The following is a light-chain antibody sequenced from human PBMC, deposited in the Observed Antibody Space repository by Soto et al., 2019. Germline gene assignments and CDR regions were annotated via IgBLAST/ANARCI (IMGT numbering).Light chain of an antibody. CDR1: QSISIW. CDR2: KAS. CDR3: QQYSTYTPRT. V-gene: IGKV1-5*03. J-gene: IGKJ1*01. Sequence: DIQMTQSPSTLSASVGDRVTVTCRSSQSISIWLAWYQQKPGKAPKILIYKASSLESGVPSRFSGSGSGTEFTLTISSLQPDDFATYYCQQYSTYTPRTFGQGTKVDIK.